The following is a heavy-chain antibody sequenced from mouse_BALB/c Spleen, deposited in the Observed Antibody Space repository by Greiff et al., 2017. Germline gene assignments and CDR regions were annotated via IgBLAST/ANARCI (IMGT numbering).Heavy chain of an antibody. CDR2: ISSGSSTI. V-gene: IGHV5-17*02. D-gene: IGHD2-1*01. J-gene: IGHJ2*01. Sequence: EVNLVESGGGLVQPGGSRKLSCAASGFTFSSFGMHWVRQAPEKGLEWVAYISSGSSTIYYADTVKGRFTISSDNPKNTLFMQLTSLRSEDTAMYYCASYYGDYWGQGTTLTVSS. CDR1: GFTFSSFG. CDR3: ASYYGDY.